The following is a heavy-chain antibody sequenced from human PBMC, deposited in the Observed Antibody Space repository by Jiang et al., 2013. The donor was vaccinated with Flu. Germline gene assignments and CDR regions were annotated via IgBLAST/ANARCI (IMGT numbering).Heavy chain of an antibody. CDR1: GFTFSSYA. CDR2: ISGSGGNT. D-gene: IGHD2-2*01. J-gene: IGHJ4*02. V-gene: IGHV3-23*01. CDR3: AKGRSRAPGDIPLDY. Sequence: ESGGGLVQPGGSLRLSCAASGFTFSSYAMSWVRQAPGKGLEWVSVISGSGGNTYYADSVKGRFTISRDNSKNTLSLQVNSLRAEDTAIYYCAKGRSRAPGDIPLDYWGQGTLVTVSS.